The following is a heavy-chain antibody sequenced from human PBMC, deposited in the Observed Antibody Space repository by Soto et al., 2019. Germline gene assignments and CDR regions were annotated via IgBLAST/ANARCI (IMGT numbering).Heavy chain of an antibody. D-gene: IGHD3-10*01. V-gene: IGHV3-23*01. CDR3: AKGSSGKRAGWFDP. CDR1: GFTFSSYA. J-gene: IGHJ5*02. Sequence: GGSLRLSCAASGFTFSSYAISWVRQAPGKGLEWVSAISGSGGSTYYAASVKGRFTISRDNSKNTLYLQMNSLRAEDTAVYYCAKGSSGKRAGWFDPWGQGTLVTVSS. CDR2: ISGSGGST.